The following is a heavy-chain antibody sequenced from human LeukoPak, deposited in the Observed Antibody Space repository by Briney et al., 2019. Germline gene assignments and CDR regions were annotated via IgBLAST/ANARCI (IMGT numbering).Heavy chain of an antibody. J-gene: IGHJ4*02. CDR3: AKDQKVKLVATIQQDY. Sequence: GGSLRLSCAASGFTFSSYAMSWVRQAPGKGLEWVSAISGSGGSTYYADSVKGRFTVSRDNSQNTLYLQMNSLRAEDTAVYYCAKDQKVKLVATIQQDYWGQGTLVTVSS. V-gene: IGHV3-23*01. D-gene: IGHD5-12*01. CDR1: GFTFSSYA. CDR2: ISGSGGST.